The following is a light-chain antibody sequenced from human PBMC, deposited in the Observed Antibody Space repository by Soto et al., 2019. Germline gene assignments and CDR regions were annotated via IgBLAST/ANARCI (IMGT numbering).Light chain of an antibody. Sequence: QSALTQPRSVSGSPVQSVTISCTGTSSDVGGYNFVSWYQQYPGKAPKFMIYDVSKRPSGVPDRFSGSKSGNTASLTISGLLAEDEADYYCCSYAGSHTFVFGTGTKLTVL. CDR3: CSYAGSHTFV. V-gene: IGLV2-11*01. CDR2: DVS. CDR1: SSDVGGYNF. J-gene: IGLJ1*01.